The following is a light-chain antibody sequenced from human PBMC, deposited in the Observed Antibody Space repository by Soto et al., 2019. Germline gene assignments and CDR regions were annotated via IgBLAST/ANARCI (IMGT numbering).Light chain of an antibody. CDR1: QDISNY. CDR3: QHYDNLPYT. CDR2: DAS. Sequence: DLQMTQSPSSLSASVGDRVTITCQASQDISNYLNWYQQKPGKAPKLLIYDASSLETGVPSRFSGSGSGTHFTFTISSLQPEDIVTYYCQHYDNLPYTFGQGTKLEIK. J-gene: IGKJ2*01. V-gene: IGKV1-33*01.